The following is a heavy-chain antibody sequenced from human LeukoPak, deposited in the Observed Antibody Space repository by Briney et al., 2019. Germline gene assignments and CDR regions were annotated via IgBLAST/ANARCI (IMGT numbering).Heavy chain of an antibody. Sequence: HPGGSLRLSCAASGFTFSSYGMSWVRQAPGKGLEWVANIKQDGSEKYYVDSVKGRFTISRDNARNSLYLQMNSLRAEDTAVYYCAKDVGTYSYGSGVLDYWGQGTLVTVSS. V-gene: IGHV3-7*03. CDR3: AKDVGTYSYGSGVLDY. CDR1: GFTFSSYG. J-gene: IGHJ4*02. D-gene: IGHD3-10*01. CDR2: IKQDGSEK.